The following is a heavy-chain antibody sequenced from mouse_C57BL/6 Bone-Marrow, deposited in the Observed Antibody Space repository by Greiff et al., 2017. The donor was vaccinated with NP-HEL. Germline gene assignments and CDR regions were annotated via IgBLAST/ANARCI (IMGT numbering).Heavy chain of an antibody. CDR2: IYPGSGST. D-gene: IGHD2-10*02. V-gene: IGHV1-55*01. CDR1: GYTFTSYW. Sequence: QVQLQQSGAELVKPGASVKMSCKASGYTFTSYWITWVKQRPGQGLEWIGDIYPGSGSTNYNEKFKSKATLTVDTSSSTAYMQLSSLTSEDSAVYYCARERYGNYVYWYFDVWGTGTTVTVSS. CDR3: ARERYGNYVYWYFDV. J-gene: IGHJ1*03.